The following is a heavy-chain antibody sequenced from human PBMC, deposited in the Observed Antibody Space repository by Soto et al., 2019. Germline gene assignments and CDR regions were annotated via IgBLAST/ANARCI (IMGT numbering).Heavy chain of an antibody. CDR2: INHSGST. D-gene: IGHD2-8*01. CDR1: GGSFSGYY. Sequence: TLSLTCAVYGGSFSGYYWSWIRQPPGKGLEWIEEINHSGSTNYNPSLKSRVTISVDTSKNQFSLKLSSVTAADTAVYYCARGRGLLPSYCTNGVCYFNYYYMDVWGKGTTVTVSS. CDR3: ARGRGLLPSYCTNGVCYFNYYYMDV. V-gene: IGHV4-34*01. J-gene: IGHJ6*03.